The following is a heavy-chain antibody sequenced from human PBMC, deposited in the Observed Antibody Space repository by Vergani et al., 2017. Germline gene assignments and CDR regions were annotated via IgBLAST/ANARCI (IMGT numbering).Heavy chain of an antibody. Sequence: EVQLLESGGGLVQPGGSLRLSCAASGFTFSSYAMSWVRQAPGKGLEWVSAISGSGGSTYYADSVKGRFTISRDNSKNTLYLQMNSLRAEDTAVYYCAKEGYYYGSGSSPHAFDFWGQGTMVTVSS. V-gene: IGHV3-23*01. CDR2: ISGSGGST. J-gene: IGHJ3*01. CDR1: GFTFSSYA. D-gene: IGHD3-10*01. CDR3: AKEGYYYGSGSSPHAFDF.